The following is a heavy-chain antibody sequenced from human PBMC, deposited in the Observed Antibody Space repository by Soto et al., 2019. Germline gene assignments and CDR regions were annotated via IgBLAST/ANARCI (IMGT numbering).Heavy chain of an antibody. J-gene: IGHJ4*02. CDR3: ARDRETYYDSSGYDGGGFDY. D-gene: IGHD3-22*01. Sequence: QVQLHESGPGLVKPSQTLSLTCTVSGGSISSGGYYWSWIRQPPGKVLEWIGYIYYSGTTYYNPSLQSRVTISADTSKNQFSLKLSSGAAADTAVYYCARDRETYYDSSGYDGGGFDYWGQGTLGTVSS. CDR1: GGSISSGGYY. CDR2: IYYSGTT. V-gene: IGHV4-31*03.